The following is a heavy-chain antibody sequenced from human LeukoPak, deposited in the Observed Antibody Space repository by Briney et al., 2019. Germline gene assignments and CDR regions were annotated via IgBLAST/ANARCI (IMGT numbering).Heavy chain of an antibody. J-gene: IGHJ4*02. CDR1: GFTFSSYS. CDR2: INQDVTEK. CDR3: ARDRYFGR. V-gene: IGHV3-7*01. D-gene: IGHD3-9*01. Sequence: GGSLRLSCAASGFTFSSYSMNWVRQAPGKGLEWVANINQDVTEKYYVGSVKGRFTISRDNAKNSLYLQMNSLRAEDTAVYYCARDRYFGRWGQGTLVTVSS.